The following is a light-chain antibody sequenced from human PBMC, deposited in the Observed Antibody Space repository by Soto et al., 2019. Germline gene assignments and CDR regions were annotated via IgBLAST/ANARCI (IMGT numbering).Light chain of an antibody. CDR1: QSVSSNY. CDR2: GAS. CDR3: QHYGSTSWT. Sequence: EIVLTQSPGTLSLSPGERATLSCRASQSVSSNYLAWYQQKPGQAPRLLIYGASSRATGIPDRFSGSGSGTDFILTISRLEPEDFAVYYCQHYGSTSWTFGQGTKVEIK. V-gene: IGKV3-20*01. J-gene: IGKJ1*01.